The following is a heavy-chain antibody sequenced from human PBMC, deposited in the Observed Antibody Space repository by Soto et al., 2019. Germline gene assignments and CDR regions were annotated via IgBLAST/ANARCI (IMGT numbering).Heavy chain of an antibody. CDR2: IYPGDSDT. D-gene: IGHD3-10*01. CDR3: ASLSYYGSGSYFFMDV. J-gene: IGHJ6*03. V-gene: IGHV5-51*01. Sequence: PGESLKISCKGSGYSFAGYWVGWVRQMPGKGLEWMGIIYPGDSDTRYSPSFQGQVTISADKSISTAYLQWSSLKASDTAMYYCASLSYYGSGSYFFMDVWGKGTTVTVSS. CDR1: GYSFAGYW.